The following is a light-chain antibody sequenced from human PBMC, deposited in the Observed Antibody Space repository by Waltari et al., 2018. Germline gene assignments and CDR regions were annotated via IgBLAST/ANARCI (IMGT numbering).Light chain of an antibody. Sequence: VFTQSPGPLSLSPGETATLSCRASQSLGGDYLAWYQQNPGQPPRLLIHDAVSRATGIPDRFSGSGSGTDFTLTITRLEPEDFAVYYCQYYTSFGPGTRLDIK. J-gene: IGKJ5*01. CDR2: DAV. CDR3: QYYTS. CDR1: QSLGGDY. V-gene: IGKV3-20*01.